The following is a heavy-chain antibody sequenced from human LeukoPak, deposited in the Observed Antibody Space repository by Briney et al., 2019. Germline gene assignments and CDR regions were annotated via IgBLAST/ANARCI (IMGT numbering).Heavy chain of an antibody. CDR1: GFTFSSYA. D-gene: IGHD6-13*01. CDR3: AKVGSVAAAGTYHVDY. CDR2: ISGSGGST. Sequence: GGSLRLSCAASGFTFSSYAMSWVRQAPEKGLEWVSAISGSGGSTYYADSVKGRFTISRDNSKNTLYLQMNSLRAEDTAVYYCAKVGSVAAAGTYHVDYWGQGTLVTVSS. J-gene: IGHJ4*02. V-gene: IGHV3-23*01.